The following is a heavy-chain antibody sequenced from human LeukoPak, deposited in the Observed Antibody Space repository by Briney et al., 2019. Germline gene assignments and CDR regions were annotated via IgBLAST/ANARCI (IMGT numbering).Heavy chain of an antibody. V-gene: IGHV4-4*07. CDR2: IYTSGST. CDR1: GGSISSYY. Sequence: SETLSLTCTVSGGSISSYYWSWIRQPAGKGLEWIGRIYTSGSTNYNPSLKSRVTMSVDTSKNQFSLKLSSVAAADTAVYYCARVGYCSGGSCGDAFDIWGQGTMVTVSS. J-gene: IGHJ3*02. D-gene: IGHD2-15*01. CDR3: ARVGYCSGGSCGDAFDI.